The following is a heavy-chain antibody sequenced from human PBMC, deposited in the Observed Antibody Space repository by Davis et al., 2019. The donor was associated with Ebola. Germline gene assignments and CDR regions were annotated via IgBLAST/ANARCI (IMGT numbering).Heavy chain of an antibody. CDR3: ARVSAPRIGFDM. CDR1: GYSISSGYY. V-gene: IGHV4-38-2*02. CDR2: IYHSGST. Sequence: PSETLSLTCSVSGYSISSGYYWGWIRQPPGKGLEWIGSIYHSGSTYYNPSLKSRVTISVDTSKNQFSLKLSSVTAADTAVYYCARVSAPRIGFDMWGQGTMVTVSS. D-gene: IGHD2-21*01. J-gene: IGHJ3*02.